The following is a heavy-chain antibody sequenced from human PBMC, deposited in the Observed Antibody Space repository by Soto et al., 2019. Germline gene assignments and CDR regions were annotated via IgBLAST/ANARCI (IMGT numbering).Heavy chain of an antibody. CDR3: ATSSGALAATFPYYFDY. D-gene: IGHD2-15*01. CDR2: ISSASSTI. CDR1: GFRFNDYY. V-gene: IGHV3-11*01. Sequence: GGSLRLSCAAAGFRFNDYYMTWIRQAPGKGLEWISYISSASSTIYYAHSVKGRFTISRDNAKNSLYLQMNSLRAEDTAVYYCATSSGALAATFPYYFDYWGQGTLGTVSS. J-gene: IGHJ4*02.